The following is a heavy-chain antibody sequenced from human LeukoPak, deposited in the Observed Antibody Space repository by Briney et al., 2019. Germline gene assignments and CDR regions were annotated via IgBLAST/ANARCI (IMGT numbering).Heavy chain of an antibody. V-gene: IGHV1-69*05. J-gene: IGHJ3*02. Sequence: GASVKVSCKSSGGTFSIYATSGVRQAPGQGLEGMGGIIPIFGTANYAQKFQGRVTITTDESTSTAYIELSSLRSEDTAVYYCARDLGYCSSTSCYRDSEDDAFDIWGQGTMVTVSS. CDR1: GGTFSIYA. CDR2: IIPIFGTA. CDR3: ARDLGYCSSTSCYRDSEDDAFDI. D-gene: IGHD2-2*02.